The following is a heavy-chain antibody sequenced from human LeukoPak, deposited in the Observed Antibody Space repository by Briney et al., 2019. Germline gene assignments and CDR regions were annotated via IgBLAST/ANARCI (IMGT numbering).Heavy chain of an antibody. Sequence: GGSLRLSCAASGFTFSSYAMSWVRQAPGKGLEWVSAISGSGGSTYYADSVKGRFTISRDNSKNTLCLQMNSLRAEDTAVYYCAKDKYNFWSGSNYYYMDVWGKGTTVTVSS. CDR1: GFTFSSYA. CDR2: ISGSGGST. V-gene: IGHV3-23*01. J-gene: IGHJ6*03. D-gene: IGHD3-3*01. CDR3: AKDKYNFWSGSNYYYMDV.